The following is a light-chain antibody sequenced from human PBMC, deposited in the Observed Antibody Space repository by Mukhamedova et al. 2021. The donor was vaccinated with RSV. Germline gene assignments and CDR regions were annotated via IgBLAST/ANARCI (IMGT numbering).Light chain of an antibody. Sequence: SVSSNYVAWYQQKPGQAPRLLIYGASSRASGIPDRFSGSGSGADFTLTISRLEPEDFVVYFCQQYGSSPRTFGQGTKLE. CDR2: GAS. V-gene: IGKV3-20*01. CDR1: SVSSNY. J-gene: IGKJ2*01. CDR3: QQYGSSPRT.